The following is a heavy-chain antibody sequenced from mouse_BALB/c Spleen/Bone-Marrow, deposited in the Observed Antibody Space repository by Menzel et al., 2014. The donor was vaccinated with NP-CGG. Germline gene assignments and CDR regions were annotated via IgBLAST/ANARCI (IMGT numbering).Heavy chain of an antibody. CDR3: ARGAMITTGYFVY. CDR1: GISITTGNYR. D-gene: IGHD2-4*01. J-gene: IGHJ2*01. Sequence: DVKLQESGPGLVKPSQTVSLTCTVTGISITTGNYRWSWIRQFPGNKLEWIGYIYYSGTITYNPSLTSRTTITRDTSKNQFILEMNSLTAEDTATYYCARGAMITTGYFVYWGQGTTLTVAS. V-gene: IGHV3-5*02. CDR2: IYYSGTI.